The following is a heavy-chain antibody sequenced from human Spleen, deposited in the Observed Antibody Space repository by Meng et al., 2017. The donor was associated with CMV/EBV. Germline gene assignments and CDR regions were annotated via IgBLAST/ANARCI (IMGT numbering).Heavy chain of an antibody. J-gene: IGHJ4*02. CDR3: ARGDELRSTDY. CDR2: ISTSGATK. CDR1: GFTFSTYE. Sequence: GESLKISCAASGFTFSTYEMDWVRQAPGKGLEWVSYISTSGATKYYADSVKGRFTISRDNAKNSLFLQMNSLRAEDTAIYYCARGDELRSTDYWGQGTLVTVSS. D-gene: IGHD1-7*01. V-gene: IGHV3-48*03.